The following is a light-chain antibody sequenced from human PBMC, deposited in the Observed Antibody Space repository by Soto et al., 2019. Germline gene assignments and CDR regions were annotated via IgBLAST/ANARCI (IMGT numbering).Light chain of an antibody. CDR2: GAS. CDR1: QSVRSN. CDR3: QHYNNLWG. J-gene: IGKJ4*01. Sequence: EIVMTQSPATLSVSPGERVTLSCRASQSVRSNLAWYQQKPGQVPRVLIYGASTRAIGIPDRFSGSGSGTEFTLTISSVQSEDFAVYYCQHYNNLWGFGGGTKMEIK. V-gene: IGKV3-15*01.